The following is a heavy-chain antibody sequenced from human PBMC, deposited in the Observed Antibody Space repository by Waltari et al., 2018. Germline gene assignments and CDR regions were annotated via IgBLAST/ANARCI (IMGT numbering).Heavy chain of an antibody. Sequence: QVQLQQWGAGLLKPSETLSLTCAVYGGSFSGYYWSWIRQPPGKGLEWIGEINHSGSTNYSPSLKSRVTISVDTSKNQFSLKLSSVTAADTAVYYCARWGGGTRLFDYWGQGTLVTVSS. CDR3: ARWGGGTRLFDY. D-gene: IGHD2-15*01. J-gene: IGHJ4*02. V-gene: IGHV4-34*01. CDR1: GGSFSGYY. CDR2: INHSGST.